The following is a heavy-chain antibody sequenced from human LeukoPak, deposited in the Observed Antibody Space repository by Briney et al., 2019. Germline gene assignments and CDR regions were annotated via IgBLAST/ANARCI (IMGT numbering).Heavy chain of an antibody. V-gene: IGHV3-23*01. CDR1: GFTFNTFP. CDR2: ISDGGGSP. J-gene: IGHJ6*02. CDR3: ASPQIVQEYYYYYGMDV. Sequence: TGGSQRLSCAASGFTFNTFPMSWVRQAPGKGLEWVSSISDGGGSPYYADSVKGRFTISRDNSKKTLYLQMNSVRAEDTAVYYCASPQIVQEYYYYYGMDVWGRGTTVTVSS. D-gene: IGHD2-15*01.